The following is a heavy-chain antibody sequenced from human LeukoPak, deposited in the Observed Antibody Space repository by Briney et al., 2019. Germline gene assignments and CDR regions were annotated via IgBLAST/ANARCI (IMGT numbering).Heavy chain of an antibody. D-gene: IGHD5-12*01. J-gene: IGHJ4*02. Sequence: SETLSLTCAVYGGSFSGYYWSWIRQPSGKGLEWIGEINHSGSTNYNPSLKSRVTISVDTSKNQFSLKLSSVTAADTAVYYCARVPRYSGYDSPVSWGQGTLVTVSS. V-gene: IGHV4-34*01. CDR1: GGSFSGYY. CDR3: ARVPRYSGYDSPVS. CDR2: INHSGST.